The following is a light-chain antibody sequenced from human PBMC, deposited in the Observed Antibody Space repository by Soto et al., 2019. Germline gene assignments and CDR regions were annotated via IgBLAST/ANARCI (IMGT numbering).Light chain of an antibody. CDR1: SSNIGSGYD. Sequence: QAVVTQPPSVSGAPGQRVTISCTGTSSNIGSGYDVHWYQHLPGTAPKLLIYGNTIRPSGVPDRFSGSKSGTSASLAITGLQAEDEADYYCQSYDRSLRGYVFGTGNKVTXL. CDR3: QSYDRSLRGYV. J-gene: IGLJ1*01. V-gene: IGLV1-40*01. CDR2: GNT.